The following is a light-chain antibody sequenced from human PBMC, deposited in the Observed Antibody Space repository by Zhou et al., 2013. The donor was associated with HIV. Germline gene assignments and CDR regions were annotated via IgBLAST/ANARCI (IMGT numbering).Light chain of an antibody. Sequence: EIVMTQSPATLSVSPGERATLSCRASQSVSSNLAWYQQKLGQSPRLLIYGAYSRATGIPDRFSGSGSGTDFTLTISRLEPEDFAVYYCQQYGSSYTFGQGTKLEIK. J-gene: IGKJ2*01. CDR2: GAY. CDR3: QQYGSSYT. CDR1: QSVSSN. V-gene: IGKV3-20*01.